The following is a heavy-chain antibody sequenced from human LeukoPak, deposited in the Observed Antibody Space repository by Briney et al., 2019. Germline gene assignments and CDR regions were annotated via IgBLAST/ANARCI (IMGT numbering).Heavy chain of an antibody. Sequence: PGGSLRLSCAASGFTFSSYAMSWVRQAPGKGLEWVSVIYSGGSTYYADSVKGRFTISRDNSKNTLYLQMSSLRAEDTAVYYCAREISRTGAFDIWGQGTMVTVSS. J-gene: IGHJ3*02. CDR3: AREISRTGAFDI. CDR1: GFTFSSYA. V-gene: IGHV3-66*02. CDR2: IYSGGST. D-gene: IGHD3-3*02.